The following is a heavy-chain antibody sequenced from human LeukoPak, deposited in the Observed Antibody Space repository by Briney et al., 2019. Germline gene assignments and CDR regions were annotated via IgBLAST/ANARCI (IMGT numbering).Heavy chain of an antibody. J-gene: IGHJ4*02. CDR2: IKQDGSEK. CDR1: GFTFGDTW. CDR3: AASYDMGWLIGY. D-gene: IGHD3/OR15-3a*01. Sequence: GGSLRLSCAASGFTFGDTWMNWVRQVPGQGLEWVANIKQDGSEKFYVASVKGRFTISRDNGKSSLYLQMNSLRAEDTALYYCAASYDMGWLIGYWGQGTLVTVSS. V-gene: IGHV3-7*03.